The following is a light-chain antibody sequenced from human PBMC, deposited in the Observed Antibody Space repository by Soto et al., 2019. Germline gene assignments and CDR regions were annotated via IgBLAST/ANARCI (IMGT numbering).Light chain of an antibody. CDR1: SGHSTYG. J-gene: IGLJ2*01. V-gene: IGLV4-69*02. Sequence: QSVLTQSPSASASLGASVKLTCTLSSGHSTYGIAWHQQQPEKGPRYLMMINSDGSHSKGDEIPDRFSGSTSGAERYLTISSLQSEDEADYYCQTWGTGIVVFGGGTKLTVL. CDR3: QTWGTGIVV. CDR2: INSDGSH.